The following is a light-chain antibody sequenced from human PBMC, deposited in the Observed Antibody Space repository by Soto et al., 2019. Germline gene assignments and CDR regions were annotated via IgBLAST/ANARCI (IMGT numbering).Light chain of an antibody. J-gene: IGKJ1*01. CDR1: QSVSSN. Sequence: EIVMTQSPATLSVSPGERATLSCRASQSVSSNLAWYQQKPGQAPRLLIYGASTRATGIPARFSGSGSGTEFTLTISSLHSEDFAVYYCQQYNNWPTWTFGQRTKVEIK. CDR2: GAS. CDR3: QQYNNWPTWT. V-gene: IGKV3-15*01.